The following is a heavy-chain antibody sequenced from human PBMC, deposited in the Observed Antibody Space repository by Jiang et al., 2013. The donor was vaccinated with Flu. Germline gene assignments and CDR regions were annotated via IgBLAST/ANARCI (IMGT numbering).Heavy chain of an antibody. D-gene: IGHD3-10*01. V-gene: IGHV7-4-1*02. CDR2: INTNTGNP. CDR1: GYTFTSYA. J-gene: IGHJ4*02. CDR3: ARVPRSGAAYFDY. Sequence: VKVSCKASGYTFTSYAMNWVRQAPGQGLKWMGWINTNTGNPTYAQGFTGRFVFSLDTSVSTAYLQISSLKAEDTAVYYCARVPRSGAAYFDYWGQGTLVTVSS.